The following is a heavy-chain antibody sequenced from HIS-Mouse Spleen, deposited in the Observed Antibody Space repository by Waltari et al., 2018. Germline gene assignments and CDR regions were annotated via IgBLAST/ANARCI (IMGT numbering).Heavy chain of an antibody. J-gene: IGHJ1*01. CDR2: VSISGTYI. Sequence: EVQLVESGGGLVKPGGSLRLSCAASGFTFSSYSMNWVRQAPGKGLESRSSVSISGTYIYYADSVKGRFTISRDNAKNSLYLQMNSLRAEDTAVYYCARDHHQQLVQVFQHWGQGTLVTVSS. D-gene: IGHD6-13*01. V-gene: IGHV3-21*01. CDR3: ARDHHQQLVQVFQH. CDR1: GFTFSSYS.